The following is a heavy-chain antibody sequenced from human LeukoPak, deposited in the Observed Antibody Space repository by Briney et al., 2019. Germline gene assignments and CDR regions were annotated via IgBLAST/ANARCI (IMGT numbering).Heavy chain of an antibody. V-gene: IGHV4-39*07. D-gene: IGHD2-15*01. J-gene: IGHJ4*02. CDR3: ARGSARYCSGGSCYSGLWYYFDY. Sequence: PSETLSLTCTVSGGSISSSSYYWGWIRQPPGKGLEWIGSIYYSGSTYYNPSLKSRVTISVDTSKNQFSLKLSSVTAADTAVYYCARGSARYCSGGSCYSGLWYYFDYWGQGTLVTVSS. CDR2: IYYSGST. CDR1: GGSISSSSYY.